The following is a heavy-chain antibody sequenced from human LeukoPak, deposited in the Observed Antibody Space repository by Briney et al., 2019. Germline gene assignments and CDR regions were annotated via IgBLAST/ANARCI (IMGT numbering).Heavy chain of an antibody. CDR1: GFTFSSYG. V-gene: IGHV3-33*01. D-gene: IGHD4-17*01. J-gene: IGHJ4*02. CDR3: ARDPDDYGDYSYFDY. CDR2: IWYDGSNK. Sequence: PGGSLRLSCAASGFTFSSYGMHWVRQAPGKGLEWVAVIWYDGSNKYYADSVKGRFTISRDNSKNTLFLQMNSLRAEATAVYYCARDPDDYGDYSYFDYWGQGTLVTVCS.